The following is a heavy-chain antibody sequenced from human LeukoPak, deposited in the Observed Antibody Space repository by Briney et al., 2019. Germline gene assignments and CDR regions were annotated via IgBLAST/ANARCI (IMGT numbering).Heavy chain of an antibody. CDR1: GYSFTAYT. CDR3: ARDETD. J-gene: IGHJ4*02. V-gene: IGHV1-3*01. CDR2: INADSGNT. Sequence: ASVKVSCKASGYSFTAYTMHWVRQAPGQRLEWMGWINADSGNTKYSQKFQGRVTITRDTSASTAYMELSSLRSEDTAVYYCARDETDWGQGTLVTVSS.